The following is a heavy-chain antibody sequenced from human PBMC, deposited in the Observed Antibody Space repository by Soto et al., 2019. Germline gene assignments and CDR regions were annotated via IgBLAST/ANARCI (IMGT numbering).Heavy chain of an antibody. CDR3: ARAEGATYADY. D-gene: IGHD1-26*01. V-gene: IGHV4-59*01. CDR2: IYYSGST. Sequence: TLSLTCTVSGGAISSYYCSWIRQPPGKGLEWIGYIYYSGSTNYNPSLKSRVTISVDTSKNQFSLKLSSVTAADTAVYYCARAEGATYADYWGQGTLVTVSS. CDR1: GGAISSYY. J-gene: IGHJ4*02.